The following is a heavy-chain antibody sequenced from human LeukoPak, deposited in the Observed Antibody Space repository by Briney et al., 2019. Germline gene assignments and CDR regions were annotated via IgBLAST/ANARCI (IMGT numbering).Heavy chain of an antibody. V-gene: IGHV1-2*02. CDR2: INPNSGGT. J-gene: IGHJ4*02. Sequence: ASVKVSCKASGYTFTDYYIHWVRQAPGQGLEWMGWINPNSGGTNSAQKFQGRVTMTKDTSISTAYMELSRLRSDDTAVYFCARAIAVVHYWGQGTLVTVPS. CDR1: GYTFTDYY. CDR3: ARAIAVVHY. D-gene: IGHD3-22*01.